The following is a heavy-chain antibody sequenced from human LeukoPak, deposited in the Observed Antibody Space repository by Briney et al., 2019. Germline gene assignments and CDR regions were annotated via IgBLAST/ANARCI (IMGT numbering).Heavy chain of an antibody. CDR3: ARVRGIAVAGEIDY. CDR2: FSSSSGSI. CDR1: GLTFSTYS. V-gene: IGHV3-48*04. D-gene: IGHD6-19*01. J-gene: IGHJ4*02. Sequence: GGSLRLSWAASGLTFSTYSMNWVRQAPGKGLEGVSYFSSSSGSIYYADSVKGRFTISRDNAKNSLYLQMNSLRAEDTALYYCARVRGIAVAGEIDYWGQGTLVSVSS.